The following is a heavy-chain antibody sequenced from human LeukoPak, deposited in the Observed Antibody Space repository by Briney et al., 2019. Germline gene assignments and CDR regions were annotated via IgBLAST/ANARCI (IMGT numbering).Heavy chain of an antibody. Sequence: PSETLSLTCSVSGASLSTSPYYWGWIRQPPGKGLEWIGSIYYSGSTYYNPSLKSRVTISVDTSKNQFSLKLSSVTAADTAVYYCGREDLKDSSGWSPVFPFDYWGQGTLVTVSS. V-gene: IGHV4-39*07. J-gene: IGHJ4*02. CDR2: IYYSGST. CDR3: GREDLKDSSGWSPVFPFDY. CDR1: GASLSTSPYY. D-gene: IGHD6-19*01.